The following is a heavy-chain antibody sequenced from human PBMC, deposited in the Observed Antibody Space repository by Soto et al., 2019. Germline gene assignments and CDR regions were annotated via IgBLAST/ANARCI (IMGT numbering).Heavy chain of an antibody. J-gene: IGHJ4*02. V-gene: IGHV3-15*01. Sequence: GGSLRLSCAASGFTFSNAWMSWVRQAPGKGLEWVGRIKSKTDGGTTDYAAPVKGRFTISRDDSKNTLYLQMNSLKTEDTAVYYCTFGVVIRPLDYWGQGTLVTVSS. CDR2: IKSKTDGGTT. CDR3: TFGVVIRPLDY. CDR1: GFTFSNAW. D-gene: IGHD3-3*01.